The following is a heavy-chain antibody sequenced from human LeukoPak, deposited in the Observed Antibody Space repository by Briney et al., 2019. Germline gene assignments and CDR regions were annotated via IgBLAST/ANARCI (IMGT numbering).Heavy chain of an antibody. CDR3: ARGPPYYYYYGMDV. CDR2: IYYSGST. CDR1: GGSISSGDYY. Sequence: TLSLTCTVSGGSISSGDYYWSWIRQPPGKGLEWIGYIYYSGSTYYNPSLKSRVTISVDTSKNQFSLKLSSVTAADTAVYYCARGPPYYYYYGMDVWGQGTTVTVPS. V-gene: IGHV4-30-4*01. J-gene: IGHJ6*02.